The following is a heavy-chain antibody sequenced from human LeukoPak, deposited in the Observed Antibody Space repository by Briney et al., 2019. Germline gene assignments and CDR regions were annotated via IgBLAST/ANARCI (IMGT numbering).Heavy chain of an antibody. V-gene: IGHV3-48*02. CDR1: GFTLSRFS. Sequence: PGGSLRLSCAASGFTLSRFSMHWVRQAPGKGLEWLSYISSSSSTIYYADSVKGRFTISRDNAKNSLYLQMNSLRDEDTAVYYCARASFDYRGQGTLVTVSS. CDR2: ISSSSSTI. CDR3: ARASFDY. J-gene: IGHJ4*02.